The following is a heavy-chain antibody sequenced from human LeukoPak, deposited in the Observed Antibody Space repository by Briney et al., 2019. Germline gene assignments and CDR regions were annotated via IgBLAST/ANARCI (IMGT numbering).Heavy chain of an antibody. CDR1: GFTFSSYS. D-gene: IGHD1-26*01. CDR2: ITSSGTYI. Sequence: SGGSLRLSCAASGFTFSSYSMNWVRQAPGRALEWVSSITSSGTYIFYADSVKGRFTISRDNAKNSLYLQMNSLGPEDTAVYYCARDPYSGNYGNYYYYYMDVWGKGTTVTISS. CDR3: ARDPYSGNYGNYYYYYMDV. V-gene: IGHV3-21*01. J-gene: IGHJ6*03.